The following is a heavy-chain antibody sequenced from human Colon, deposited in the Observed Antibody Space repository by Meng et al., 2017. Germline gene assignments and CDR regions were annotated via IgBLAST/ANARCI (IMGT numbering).Heavy chain of an antibody. CDR1: GDSISSDIW. CDR2: VYHRGDT. Sequence: QVLLQGSGPGLVKPSGTRSLTCTVSGDSISSDIWWSWVRQPPGKGLEWIGEVYHRGDTNYNPSLKSRVDISVDKSKNQFYLSLFSVTAADTAVYYCGRDQGRELINHWGQGTLVTVSS. CDR3: GRDQGRELINH. J-gene: IGHJ4*02. D-gene: IGHD1-7*01. V-gene: IGHV4-4*02.